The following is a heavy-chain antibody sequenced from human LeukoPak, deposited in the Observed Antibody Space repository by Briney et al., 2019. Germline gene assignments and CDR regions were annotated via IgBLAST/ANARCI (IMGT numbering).Heavy chain of an antibody. V-gene: IGHV4-30-4*08. CDR3: ARRFVGATDYYYMDV. CDR2: IYYSGST. CDR1: GGSISSGDYY. D-gene: IGHD1-26*01. J-gene: IGHJ6*03. Sequence: SETLSLTCTVSGGSISSGDYYWSWIRQPPGKGLEWIGYIYYSGSTYYNPSLKSRVTISVDTSKNQISLKLSSVTAADTAVYYCARRFVGATDYYYMDVWGKGTTVTVSS.